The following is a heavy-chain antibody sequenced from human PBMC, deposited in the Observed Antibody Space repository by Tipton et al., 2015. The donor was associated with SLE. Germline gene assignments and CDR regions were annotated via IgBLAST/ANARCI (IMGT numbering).Heavy chain of an antibody. Sequence: LRLSCAVSGYSISSGYYWSWIRQPPGKGLEWIGEINHSGSTNYNPSLKSRVTISVDTSKNQFSLRLSSVTAADTAVYYCARHSDRTMAFPYYFDDWGQGALVTVCS. V-gene: IGHV4-38-2*01. D-gene: IGHD5-18*01. CDR2: INHSGST. CDR1: GYSISSGYY. J-gene: IGHJ4*02. CDR3: ARHSDRTMAFPYYFDD.